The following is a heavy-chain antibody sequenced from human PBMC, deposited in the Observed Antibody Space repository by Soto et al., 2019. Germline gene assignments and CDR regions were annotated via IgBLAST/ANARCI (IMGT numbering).Heavy chain of an antibody. J-gene: IGHJ6*02. CDR2: ISYDGSNK. CDR1: GFTFSSYA. D-gene: IGHD2-15*01. CDR3: AKGAASYDYCMDV. Sequence: QVQLVASGGGVVQPGRSLRLACAASGFTFSSYAMHWVRQAPGTGLEWVAVISYDGSNKYYAASVKGRFTISRDHSKNTLYLQMNSLGAEDTAVYYGAKGAASYDYCMDVWGQGTTVTVSS. V-gene: IGHV3-30-3*01.